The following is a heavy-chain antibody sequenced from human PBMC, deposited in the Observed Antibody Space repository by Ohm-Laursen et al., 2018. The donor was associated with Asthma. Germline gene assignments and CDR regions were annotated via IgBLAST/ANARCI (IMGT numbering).Heavy chain of an antibody. J-gene: IGHJ4*02. CDR1: GDSIGNGGYY. CDR3: ARGVEYDYDSTGYYLDH. D-gene: IGHD3-22*01. V-gene: IGHV4-31*03. CDR2: MYYSGTT. Sequence: TLSLTCTVSGDSIGNGGYYWSWIRQHPGKGLEWIGYMYYSGTTYYNPSLNSRVAILVDTSKNQFSLKVNSVTAADTAVYYCARGVEYDYDSTGYYLDHWGQGTLVTVSS.